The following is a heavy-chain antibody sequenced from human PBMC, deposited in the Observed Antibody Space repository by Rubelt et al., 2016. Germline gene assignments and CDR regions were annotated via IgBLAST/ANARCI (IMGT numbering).Heavy chain of an antibody. CDR3: AKGRSAVVTSGANY. D-gene: IGHD4-23*01. Sequence: SNYALSWVRQAPGKGLEWVSAISGSGDSTYYADSVKGRFTISRDNSKNTLYIELNSLRAEDTAVYYCAKGRSAVVTSGANYWGQGILVTVSS. CDR1: SNYA. J-gene: IGHJ4*02. V-gene: IGHV3-23*01. CDR2: ISGSGDST.